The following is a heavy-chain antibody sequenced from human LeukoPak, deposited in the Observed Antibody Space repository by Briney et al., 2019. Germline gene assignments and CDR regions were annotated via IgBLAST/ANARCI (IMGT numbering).Heavy chain of an antibody. Sequence: PGGSLRLSCAASGFTFSSYEMNWVRQAPGKGLEWVSGITGSDGSTYYADSVKGRFSISRDNSRNTLYLQMNGLRAEDTAVYYCAETAIRHFRHWGQGTLVTVSS. D-gene: IGHD2-2*02. V-gene: IGHV3-23*01. J-gene: IGHJ1*01. CDR1: GFTFSSYE. CDR3: AETAIRHFRH. CDR2: ITGSDGST.